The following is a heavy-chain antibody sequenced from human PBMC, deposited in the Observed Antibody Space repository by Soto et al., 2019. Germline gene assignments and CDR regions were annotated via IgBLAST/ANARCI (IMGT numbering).Heavy chain of an antibody. D-gene: IGHD2-2*01. J-gene: IGHJ5*02. CDR2: INSDGSST. CDR1: GFTFSSYW. CDR3: AREAGYCSSTSCPRSWFDP. V-gene: IGHV3-74*01. Sequence: EVQLVKSGGGLVQPGGSLRLSCAASGFTFSSYWMHWVRQAPGKGLVWVSRINSDGSSTSYADSVKGRFTISRDNAKNTLYLQMNSLRAEDTAVYYCAREAGYCSSTSCPRSWFDPWGQGTLVTVSS.